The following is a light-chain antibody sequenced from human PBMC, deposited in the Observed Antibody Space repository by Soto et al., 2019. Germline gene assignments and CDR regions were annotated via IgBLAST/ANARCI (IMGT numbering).Light chain of an antibody. CDR2: GAS. Sequence: EILMTQSPTTLSASPGARATLSCRASQSIMSSLAWYQQKPGQAPRLLLHGASTRATDIPARFSGSGSGTEFTLTISSLQSEDFAVYYCQQYTNWPFTFGPGTKVDIK. CDR1: QSIMSS. CDR3: QQYTNWPFT. V-gene: IGKV3-15*01. J-gene: IGKJ3*01.